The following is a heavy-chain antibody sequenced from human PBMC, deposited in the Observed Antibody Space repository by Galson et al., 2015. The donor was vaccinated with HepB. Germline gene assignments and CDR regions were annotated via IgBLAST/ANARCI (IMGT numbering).Heavy chain of an antibody. J-gene: IGHJ4*02. CDR2: IIPIFGTA. D-gene: IGHD2-21*02. Sequence: SVKVSCKASGGTFSSYAICWVRQAPGQGLEWMGGIIPIFGTANYAQKFQGRVTITADESTSTAYMELSSLRSEDTAVYYCAREPTHDSYVFDYWGQGTLVTVSS. V-gene: IGHV1-69*13. CDR3: AREPTHDSYVFDY. CDR1: GGTFSSYA.